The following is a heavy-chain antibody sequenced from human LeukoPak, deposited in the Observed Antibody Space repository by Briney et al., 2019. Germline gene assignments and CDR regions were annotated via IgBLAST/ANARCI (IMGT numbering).Heavy chain of an antibody. CDR3: ARLFSSAFYYYYGMDV. Sequence: SETLSLTCIVSGGSISSSRYFWGWIRQPPGKGLEWIGSLYYSGSTYYNPSLKSRVTISVDTSTNHFSLKLSSVTAADTAVYYCARLFSSAFYYYYGMDVWGQGTTVTVSS. V-gene: IGHV4-39*02. D-gene: IGHD6-19*01. CDR1: GGSISSSRYF. J-gene: IGHJ6*02. CDR2: LYYSGST.